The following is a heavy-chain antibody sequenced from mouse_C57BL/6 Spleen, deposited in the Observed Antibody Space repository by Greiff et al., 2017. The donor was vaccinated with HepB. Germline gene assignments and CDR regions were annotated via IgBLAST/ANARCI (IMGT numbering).Heavy chain of an antibody. Sequence: QVQLQQPGAELVRPGTSVKLSCKASGYTFTSYWMHWVKQRPGQGLEWIGVIDPSDSYTNYNQKFKGKATLTVDTSSSTAYMQLSSPTSEDSAVYYCARCGDSSGYFDYWGQGTTLTVSS. V-gene: IGHV1-59*01. CDR1: GYTFTSYW. CDR2: IDPSDSYT. CDR3: ARCGDSSGYFDY. J-gene: IGHJ2*01. D-gene: IGHD3-2*02.